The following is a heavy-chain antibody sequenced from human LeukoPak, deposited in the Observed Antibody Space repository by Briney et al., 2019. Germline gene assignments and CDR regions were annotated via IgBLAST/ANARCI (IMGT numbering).Heavy chain of an antibody. J-gene: IGHJ6*02. CDR1: GFTLSSYW. CDR3: VRGVYSMDV. V-gene: IGHV3-74*03. Sequence: PGGSLRLSCAASGFTLSSYWMQWVRQAPGKGLVWVSRHYSDGRSTKYADSVKGRFTISTDNAKNTLYLQMNSLRAEDTAVYYCVRGVYSMDVWGQGTTVTVSS. CDR2: HYSDGRST.